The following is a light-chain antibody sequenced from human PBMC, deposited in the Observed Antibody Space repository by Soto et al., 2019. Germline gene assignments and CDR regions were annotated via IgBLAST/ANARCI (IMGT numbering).Light chain of an antibody. CDR1: YSNVGANP. V-gene: IGLV1-44*01. CDR2: SNN. CDR3: ASWDDTLKDYV. Sequence: QSVLTQPPSASQTPGQTVTISCSGSYSNVGANPVSWYQQVPGRAPQLLIYSNNQRPAGVPGRFSGSRSDTSASLSISGLQSADEVDYYCASWDDTLKDYVFGTGTKVTVL. J-gene: IGLJ1*01.